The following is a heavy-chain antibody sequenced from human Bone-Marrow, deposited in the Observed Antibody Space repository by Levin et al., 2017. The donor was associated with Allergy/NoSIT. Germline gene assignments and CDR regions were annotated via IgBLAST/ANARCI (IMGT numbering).Heavy chain of an antibody. V-gene: IGHV3-48*04. D-gene: IGHD4-17*01. CDR1: GFTFSSYS. J-gene: IGHJ3*02. CDR2: ISSSSSTI. CDR3: ASSYGDYSDAFDI. Sequence: GGSLRLSCAASGFTFSSYSMNWVRQAPGKGLEWVSYISSSSSTIYYADSVKGRFTISRDNAKNSLYLQMNSLRAEDTAVYYCASSYGDYSDAFDIWGQGTMVTVSS.